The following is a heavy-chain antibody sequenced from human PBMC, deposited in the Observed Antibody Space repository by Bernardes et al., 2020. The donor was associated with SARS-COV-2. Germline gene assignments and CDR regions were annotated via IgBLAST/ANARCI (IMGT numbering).Heavy chain of an antibody. CDR3: AKWGQLVLSPLDY. CDR1: GFTFSSHA. D-gene: IGHD6-13*01. V-gene: IGHV3-23*01. CDR2: ISGSGGST. Sequence: GGSLRLSCAASGFTFSSHAMSWVRQAPGKGLEWVSAISGSGGSTYYADSVKGRFTISRDNSKNTLYLQMNSLRAEDTAVYYCAKWGQLVLSPLDYWGQGTLVTVSS. J-gene: IGHJ4*02.